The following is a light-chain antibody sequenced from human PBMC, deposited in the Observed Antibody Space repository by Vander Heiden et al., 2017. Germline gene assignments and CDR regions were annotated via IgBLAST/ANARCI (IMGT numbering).Light chain of an antibody. CDR3: QQYKDWPDT. CDR1: LSISRY. CDR2: SAS. Sequence: EIVLTQSPATLSVSPGGRATLSCRASLSISRYLAWYQQKVGQAPSLLIYSASTSATGIPARFSGTASGTEFTLTVSSLQSEDSAVYYCQQYKDWPDTFGQGTKLEIE. V-gene: IGKV3-15*01. J-gene: IGKJ2*01.